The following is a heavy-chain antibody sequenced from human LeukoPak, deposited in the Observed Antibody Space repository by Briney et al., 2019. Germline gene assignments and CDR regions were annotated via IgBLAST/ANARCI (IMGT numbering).Heavy chain of an antibody. D-gene: IGHD6-13*01. CDR3: ARDMGITGADDC. V-gene: IGHV3-48*01. CDR1: GFTFSSYS. J-gene: IGHJ4*02. Sequence: GGSLRLSCAASGFTFSSYSMTRVRQAPGKGLEWVSYISRSSSIIYYADSVKGRFTISRDNAKNSLSLQMNSLRVEDTAVYYCARDMGITGADDCWGQGTLVIVSS. CDR2: ISRSSSII.